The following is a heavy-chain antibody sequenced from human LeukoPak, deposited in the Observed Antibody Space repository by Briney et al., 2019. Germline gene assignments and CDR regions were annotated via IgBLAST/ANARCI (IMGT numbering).Heavy chain of an antibody. D-gene: IGHD3-10*01. CDR3: ARGRNYYGSGSYYNPPNFDY. V-gene: IGHV4-34*01. CDR1: GGSFSGYY. CDR2: INHSGST. Sequence: SETLSLTCAVYGGSFSGYYWSWIRQPPGKGLEWIGEINHSGSTNYNPSLKSRVTISVDTCKNQFSLKLSSVTAADTAVYYCARGRNYYGSGSYYNPPNFDYWGQGTLVTVSS. J-gene: IGHJ4*02.